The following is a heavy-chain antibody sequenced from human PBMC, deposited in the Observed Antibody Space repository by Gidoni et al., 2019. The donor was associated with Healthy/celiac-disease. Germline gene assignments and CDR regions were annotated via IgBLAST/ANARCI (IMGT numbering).Heavy chain of an antibody. J-gene: IGHJ6*02. CDR1: GGSISSSSYY. V-gene: IGHV4-39*01. CDR3: ARHDDSSGYNYYYYYGMDV. CDR2: IYYSGST. D-gene: IGHD3-22*01. Sequence: QLQLQESGPGLVKPSETLSLTCTVSGGSISSSSYYWGWIRQPPGKGLEWIGSIYYSGSTYYNPSLKSRVTISVDTSKNQFSLKLSSVTAADTAVYYCARHDDSSGYNYYYYYGMDVWGQGTTVTVS.